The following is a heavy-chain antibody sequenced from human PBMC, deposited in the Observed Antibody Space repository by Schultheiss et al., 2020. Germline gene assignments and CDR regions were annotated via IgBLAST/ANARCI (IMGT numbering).Heavy chain of an antibody. D-gene: IGHD2-2*02. CDR3: ARVVVPAAISGYYYYGMDV. V-gene: IGHV3-11*01. CDR1: GFTFSDYY. J-gene: IGHJ6*02. CDR2: ISSSGSTI. Sequence: GGSLRLSCAASGFTFSDYYMSWIRQAPGKGLEWVSYISSSGSTIYYADSVKGRFTISRDNAKNSLYLQMNSLRAEDTAVYYCARVVVPAAISGYYYYGMDVWGQGTTVTVSS.